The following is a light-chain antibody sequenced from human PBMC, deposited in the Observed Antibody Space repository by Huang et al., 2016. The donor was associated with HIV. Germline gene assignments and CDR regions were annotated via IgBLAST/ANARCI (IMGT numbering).Light chain of an antibody. CDR2: VAS. CDR1: QSIGTY. Sequence: DIQMTQSPSSLSASVGDRVTIACRASQSIGTYLNWYQQKPGKAPRLLIHVASSLQSGVPSRFSSSGSCTDFTLSISSLQPEDFATYYCQQSYSALWLTFGGGTKVEIK. V-gene: IGKV1-39*01. J-gene: IGKJ4*01. CDR3: QQSYSALWLT.